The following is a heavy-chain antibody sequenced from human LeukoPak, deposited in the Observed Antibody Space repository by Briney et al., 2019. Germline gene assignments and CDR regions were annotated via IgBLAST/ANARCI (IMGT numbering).Heavy chain of an antibody. Sequence: PSETLSLTCTVSGASISSDYWSWIRQPAGKALEWIGRMYTSGSTNYNPSLKSRVSMSVDTSKNQFSLKLSSVTAADTAVYYCARHSPRAYDFWSGDDAFEMWGQGTMVTVSS. CDR3: ARHSPRAYDFWSGDDAFEM. V-gene: IGHV4-4*07. D-gene: IGHD3-3*01. CDR2: MYTSGST. CDR1: GASISSDY. J-gene: IGHJ3*02.